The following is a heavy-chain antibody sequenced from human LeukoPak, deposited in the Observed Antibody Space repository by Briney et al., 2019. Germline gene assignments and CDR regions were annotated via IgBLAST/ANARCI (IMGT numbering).Heavy chain of an antibody. J-gene: IGHJ4*02. Sequence: PGGSLRLSCAASGFTFSSYSMNWVRQAPGKGLEWVSYMSSSSSTIYYADSVKGRFTISRDNAKNSLYLQMNSLRAEDTAVYYCASGGPLYCSSTSCSLFDYWGQGTLVTVSS. V-gene: IGHV3-48*01. CDR1: GFTFSSYS. CDR3: ASGGPLYCSSTSCSLFDY. CDR2: MSSSSSTI. D-gene: IGHD2-2*01.